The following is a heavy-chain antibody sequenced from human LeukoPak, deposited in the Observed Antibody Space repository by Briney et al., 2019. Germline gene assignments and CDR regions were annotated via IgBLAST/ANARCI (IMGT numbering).Heavy chain of an antibody. Sequence: SETLSLTCTVSGGSITNYWSWIRQPPGRGLEWIGYIYYSGSTNYDPSLKSRVTISVDTSKNQFSLSLSSVTAADTAVYYCARATSYTGHLGWWGQGTLVTVSS. CDR3: ARATSYTGHLGW. J-gene: IGHJ4*02. V-gene: IGHV4-59*08. CDR1: GGSITNY. D-gene: IGHD6-19*01. CDR2: IYYSGST.